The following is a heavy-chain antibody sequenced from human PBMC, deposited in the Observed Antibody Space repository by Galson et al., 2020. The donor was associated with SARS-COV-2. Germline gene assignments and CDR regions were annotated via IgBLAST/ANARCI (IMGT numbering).Heavy chain of an antibody. V-gene: IGHV3-33*06. CDR2: IWYDGSNK. D-gene: IGHD3-9*01. CDR1: GFTFSSYG. CDR3: AKDSMYYDILTGYLAPKQSEYYYYYYGMDV. J-gene: IGHJ6*02. Sequence: GGSLRLSCAASGFTFSSYGMHWVRQAPGKGLEWVAVIWYDGSNKYYADSVKGRFTISRDNSKNTPYLQMNSLRAEDTAVYYCAKDSMYYDILTGYLAPKQSEYYYYYYGMDVWGQGTTVTVSS.